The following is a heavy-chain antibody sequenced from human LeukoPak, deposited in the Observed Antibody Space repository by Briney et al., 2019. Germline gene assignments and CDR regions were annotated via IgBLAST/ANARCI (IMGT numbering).Heavy chain of an antibody. CDR2: INPNSGGT. CDR3: ARLDPRWELLGGLGY. CDR1: GYTFTGYY. D-gene: IGHD1-26*01. V-gene: IGHV1-2*02. J-gene: IGHJ4*02. Sequence: ASVKVSCKASGYTFTGYYMHWVRQAPGQGLEWMGWINPNSGGTNYAQKFQGRVTMTRDTSISTAYMELSRLRSDDTAVYYCARLDPRWELLGGLGYWGQGTLVTVSS.